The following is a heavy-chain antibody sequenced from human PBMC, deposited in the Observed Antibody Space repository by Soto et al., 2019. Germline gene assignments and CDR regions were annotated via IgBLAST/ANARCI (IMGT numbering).Heavy chain of an antibody. Sequence: QVQLVESGGGVVQPGRSLRLSCAASGFTFSSYAMHWVRQAPGKGLEWVAVISYDGSNKYYADSVKGRFTISRDNSKNTLYLQMNSLRAEDTAVYYCARGGRFLEWSHFDYWGQGTLVTVSS. CDR1: GFTFSSYA. J-gene: IGHJ4*02. CDR3: ARGGRFLEWSHFDY. V-gene: IGHV3-30-3*01. D-gene: IGHD3-3*01. CDR2: ISYDGSNK.